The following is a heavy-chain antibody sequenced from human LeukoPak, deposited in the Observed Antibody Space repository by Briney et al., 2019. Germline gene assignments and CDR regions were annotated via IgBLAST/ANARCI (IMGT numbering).Heavy chain of an antibody. CDR1: GFTFSSYG. V-gene: IGHV3-30*02. D-gene: IGHD1-26*01. Sequence: GGSLRLSCAASGFTFSSYGMHWVRQAPGKGLERVAFIRYDGSNKYYADSVKGRFTISRDNSKNTLYVQMNSLRAEDTAVYYCAKKTIVGATVDAFDIWGQGTMVIVSS. CDR2: IRYDGSNK. J-gene: IGHJ3*02. CDR3: AKKTIVGATVDAFDI.